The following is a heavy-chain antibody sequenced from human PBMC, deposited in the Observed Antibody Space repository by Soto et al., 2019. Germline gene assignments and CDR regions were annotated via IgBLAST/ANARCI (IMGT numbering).Heavy chain of an antibody. Sequence: SEPLSLTCTVSGGSVSSGSYYWSWIRQPPGKGLEWIGYIYYSGSTNYNPSLMSRVTISVDTSKNQFSLKLSSVTAADTAVYYCARDNPMVRGVTGIDYWGQGTLVTVSS. CDR2: IYYSGST. CDR1: GGSVSSGSYY. J-gene: IGHJ4*02. D-gene: IGHD3-10*01. V-gene: IGHV4-61*01. CDR3: ARDNPMVRGVTGIDY.